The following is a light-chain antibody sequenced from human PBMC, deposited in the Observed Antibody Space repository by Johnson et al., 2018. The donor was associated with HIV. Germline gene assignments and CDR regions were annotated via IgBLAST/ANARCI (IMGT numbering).Light chain of an antibody. Sequence: QAVLTQPPSVSAAPGQMVSISCSGSSSNIGKNYVSWYQQFPGTAPKLLIYDNDKRPSGIPDRFSGSKSGTSATLGITGLQTGDEADYYCGTWDNSLTSYVFGAGTKVTVL. CDR3: GTWDNSLTSYV. J-gene: IGLJ1*01. V-gene: IGLV1-51*01. CDR1: SSNIGKNY. CDR2: DND.